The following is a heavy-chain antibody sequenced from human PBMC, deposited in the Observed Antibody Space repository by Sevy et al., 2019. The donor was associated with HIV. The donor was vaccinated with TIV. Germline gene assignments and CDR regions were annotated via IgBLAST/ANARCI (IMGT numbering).Heavy chain of an antibody. D-gene: IGHD3-3*01. Sequence: ASVKVSCKVSGYTLSELPMHWVRQAPGKGLEWLGGFDPEDGETIYAQKFQGRVTMTGDTSTDTAYMELSRLRSEDTTVYYCATLDFWSEHPFYGTDDWGQGTTVTVSS. CDR1: GYTLSELP. V-gene: IGHV1-24*01. J-gene: IGHJ6*02. CDR2: FDPEDGET. CDR3: ATLDFWSEHPFYGTDD.